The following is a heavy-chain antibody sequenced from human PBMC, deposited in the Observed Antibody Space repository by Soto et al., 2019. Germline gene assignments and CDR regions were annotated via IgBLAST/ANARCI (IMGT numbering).Heavy chain of an antibody. V-gene: IGHV5-51*01. CDR3: AASIFYYGMDV. Sequence: LKISCKGSGYTFTNYWIGWVRQMPGKGPEWMGIIYPGDSGTKYNPSFQGQVTISADKSITTTYLQWSSLKASDTAIYYCAASIFYYGMDVWGQGTTVTVSS. J-gene: IGHJ6*02. CDR2: IYPGDSGT. CDR1: GYTFTNYW.